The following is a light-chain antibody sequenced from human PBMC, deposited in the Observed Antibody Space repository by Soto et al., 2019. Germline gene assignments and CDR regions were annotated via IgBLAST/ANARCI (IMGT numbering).Light chain of an antibody. V-gene: IGKV1-5*01. CDR2: DAS. J-gene: IGKJ1*01. Sequence: DIQMTQSPSTLSASVGDRVTITCRASQSISSWLAWYQQKPGKAPKLLIYDASSLESGVPSRFSGSGSGTEFTLTVTSLQPEDFATYFCQHYKTYSRTFGQGTKVDIK. CDR3: QHYKTYSRT. CDR1: QSISSW.